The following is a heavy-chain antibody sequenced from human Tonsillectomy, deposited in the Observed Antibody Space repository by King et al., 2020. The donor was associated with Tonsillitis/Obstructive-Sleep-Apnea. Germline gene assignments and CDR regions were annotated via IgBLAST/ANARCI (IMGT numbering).Heavy chain of an antibody. CDR3: ARYHCSSTSCYTFGYFDY. CDR1: GGSISSGGYY. Sequence: VQPQESGPGLVKPSQTLSLTCTVSGGSISSGGYYWSWIRQHPGKGLEWIGYIYYSGSTYYNPSLKSRVTISVDTSKNQFSLKLSSVTAADTAVYYCARYHCSSTSCYTFGYFDYWGQGTLVTVSS. J-gene: IGHJ4*02. V-gene: IGHV4-31*03. CDR2: IYYSGST. D-gene: IGHD2-2*02.